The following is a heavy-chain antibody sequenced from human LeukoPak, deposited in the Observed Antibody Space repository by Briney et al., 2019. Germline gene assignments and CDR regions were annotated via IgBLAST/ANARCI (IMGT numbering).Heavy chain of an antibody. Sequence: PGGSLRLSCAASGFTLSSYAMSWVRQAPGKGLEWVSAISGSGGSTYYADSVKGRFTISRDNSKNTLYLQMNSLRAEDTAVYYCAKDSKSRCSGGSCYPDYWGQGTLVTVSS. CDR1: GFTLSSYA. J-gene: IGHJ4*02. CDR3: AKDSKSRCSGGSCYPDY. V-gene: IGHV3-23*01. D-gene: IGHD2-15*01. CDR2: ISGSGGST.